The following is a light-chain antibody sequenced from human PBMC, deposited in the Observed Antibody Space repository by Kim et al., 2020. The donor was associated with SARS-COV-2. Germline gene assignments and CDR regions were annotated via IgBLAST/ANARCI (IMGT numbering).Light chain of an antibody. Sequence: VGDRVSITCRASQRISTWLAWYQQEPGKAPKLLIYDASNLESGVPSRFSGSGSGTEFTLTINSLQPDDFATYYCQQYNSYSPQWTFGQGTKVDIK. CDR3: QQYNSYSPQWT. V-gene: IGKV1-5*01. CDR1: QRISTW. CDR2: DAS. J-gene: IGKJ1*01.